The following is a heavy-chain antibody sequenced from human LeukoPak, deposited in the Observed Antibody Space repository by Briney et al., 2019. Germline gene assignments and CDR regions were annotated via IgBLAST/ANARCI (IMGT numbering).Heavy chain of an antibody. D-gene: IGHD6-19*01. CDR1: GFTFSSYA. Sequence: PGGSLRLSCAAFGFTFSSYAMSWVRQAPGKGLEWVSAISGSGGSTYYADSVKGRFTISRDNSKNTPYLQMNSLRAEDTAVYYCAKDLGEYSSGWYATDNWFDPWGQGTLVTVSS. CDR3: AKDLGEYSSGWYATDNWFDP. CDR2: ISGSGGST. V-gene: IGHV3-23*01. J-gene: IGHJ5*02.